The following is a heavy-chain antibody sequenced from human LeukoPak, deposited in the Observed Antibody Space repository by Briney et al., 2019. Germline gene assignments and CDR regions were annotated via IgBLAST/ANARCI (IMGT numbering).Heavy chain of an antibody. CDR1: GYTFTSYY. D-gene: IGHD2-8*01. CDR3: ARSAMVYAITKRYNWFDP. CDR2: INPSGGST. J-gene: IGHJ5*02. V-gene: IGHV1-46*01. Sequence: ASVKVSCKASGYTFTSYYMHWVRQAPGQGLEWRGIINPSGGSTSYAQKFQGRVTMTRDMSTSTVYMELSSLRSEDTAVYYCARSAMVYAITKRYNWFDPWGQGTLVTVSS.